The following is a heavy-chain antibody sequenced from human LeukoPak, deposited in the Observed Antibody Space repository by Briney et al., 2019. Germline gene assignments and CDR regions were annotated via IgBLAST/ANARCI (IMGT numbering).Heavy chain of an antibody. Sequence: GGSLRLSCAASGFTFSSYAMSWVRQAPGKGLEWVLAISGSGGSTYYADSVKGRFTISRDNSKNTLYLQMNSLRAEDTAVYYCAKIPFGELLSDFDYWGQGTLVTVSS. J-gene: IGHJ4*02. CDR1: GFTFSSYA. V-gene: IGHV3-23*01. CDR3: AKIPFGELLSDFDY. CDR2: ISGSGGST. D-gene: IGHD3-10*01.